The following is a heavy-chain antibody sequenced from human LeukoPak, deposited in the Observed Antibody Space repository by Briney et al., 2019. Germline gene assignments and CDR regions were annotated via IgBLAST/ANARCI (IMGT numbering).Heavy chain of an antibody. D-gene: IGHD2-15*01. CDR3: ATVAYCSGGSCSPDLYNWFDP. J-gene: IGHJ5*02. CDR1: GYTLTELS. Sequence: GASVKVSCKVSGYTLTELSIHWVRQATGKGLEWMGGFDPEDGETIYAQKFQGRVTMTEDTSTDTAYMELSSLRSEDTAVYYCATVAYCSGGSCSPDLYNWFDPWGQGTLVTVSS. CDR2: FDPEDGET. V-gene: IGHV1-24*01.